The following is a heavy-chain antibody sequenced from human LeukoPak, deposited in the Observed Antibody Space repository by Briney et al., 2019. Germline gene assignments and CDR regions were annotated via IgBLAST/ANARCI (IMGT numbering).Heavy chain of an antibody. D-gene: IGHD5-18*01. CDR2: ISGSGGST. CDR1: GFTFSSYA. Sequence: QPGGPLRLSCAASGFTFSSYAMSWVRQAPGKGLEWVSAISGSGGSTYYADSVKGRFTISRDNSKNTLYLQMNSLRAEDTAVYYCAKDYGYSYGLGFDYWGQGTLVTVSS. V-gene: IGHV3-23*01. CDR3: AKDYGYSYGLGFDY. J-gene: IGHJ4*02.